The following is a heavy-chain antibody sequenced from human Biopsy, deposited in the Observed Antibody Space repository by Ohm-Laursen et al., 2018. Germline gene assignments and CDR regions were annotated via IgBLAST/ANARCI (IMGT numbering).Heavy chain of an antibody. CDR3: VRASIFGVATSGFYYYGMDV. CDR2: IRYDGSKK. Sequence: SLRLSCAASGFTFSTYDMHWVRQAPGKGLQWVTLIRYDGSKKYYADSVKGRFTISRDNAQKSLDLQLNSLRAEDTAVYYCVRASIFGVATSGFYYYGMDVWGQGTTVTVSS. CDR1: GFTFSTYD. D-gene: IGHD3-3*01. J-gene: IGHJ6*02. V-gene: IGHV3-33*08.